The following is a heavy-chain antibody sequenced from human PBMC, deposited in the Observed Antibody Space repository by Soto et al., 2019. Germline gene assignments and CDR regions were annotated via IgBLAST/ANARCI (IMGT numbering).Heavy chain of an antibody. CDR1: GGTFSSYA. J-gene: IGHJ6*02. V-gene: IGHV1-69*13. CDR2: IIPIFGTA. Sequence: SVKVSCKASGGTFSSYAISWVRQAPGQGLELMGGIIPIFGTANYAQKFQGRVTITADESTSTAYMELSSLRSEDTAVYYCARGIVVVTAIRPFYYGMDVWGQGTTVTVYS. D-gene: IGHD2-21*02. CDR3: ARGIVVVTAIRPFYYGMDV.